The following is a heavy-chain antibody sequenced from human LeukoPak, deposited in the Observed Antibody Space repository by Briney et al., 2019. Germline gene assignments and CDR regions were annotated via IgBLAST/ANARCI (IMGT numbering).Heavy chain of an antibody. D-gene: IGHD4-11*01. CDR3: ARIQEYSNGSY. CDR2: ISSSSSTI. CDR1: GFTFSSYS. J-gene: IGHJ4*02. Sequence: GGSLRLSCAASGFTFSSYSMNWVRQAPGKGLEWVSYISSSSSTIYYADSVKGRFTISRDNSKNTLYLQMNSLRGDDTAIYYCARIQEYSNGSYWGQGILVTVSS. V-gene: IGHV3-48*01.